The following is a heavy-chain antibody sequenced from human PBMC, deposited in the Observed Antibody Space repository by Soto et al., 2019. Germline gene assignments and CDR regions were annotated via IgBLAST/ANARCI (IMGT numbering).Heavy chain of an antibody. D-gene: IGHD3-3*01. CDR1: GGSFSGYY. V-gene: IGHV4-34*01. CDR2: INHSGST. CDR3: ARGDQNYDFWSGYYHNWFDP. J-gene: IGHJ5*02. Sequence: SETLSLTCAVYGGSFSGYYWSWIRQPPGKGLEWIGEINHSGSTNYNPSLKSRVTISVDTSKNQFSLKLSSVTAADTAVYYCARGDQNYDFWSGYYHNWFDPWGQGTLVTVSS.